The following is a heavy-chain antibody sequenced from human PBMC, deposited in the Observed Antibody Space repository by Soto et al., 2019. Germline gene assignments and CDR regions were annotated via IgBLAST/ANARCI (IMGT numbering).Heavy chain of an antibody. J-gene: IGHJ4*02. D-gene: IGHD1-26*01. Sequence: GASVKVSCKASGGTFSSYAISWVRQAPGQGLEWMGGIIPIFGTANYAQKFQGRVTITADESTSTAYMELSSLRSEDTAVYYCARVSGIVGHFDYWGQGALVTVSS. CDR2: IIPIFGTA. V-gene: IGHV1-69*13. CDR1: GGTFSSYA. CDR3: ARVSGIVGHFDY.